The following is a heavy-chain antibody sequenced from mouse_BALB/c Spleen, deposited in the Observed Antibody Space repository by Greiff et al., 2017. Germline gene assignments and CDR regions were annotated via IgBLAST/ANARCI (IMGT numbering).Heavy chain of an antibody. V-gene: IGHV5-6-5*01. CDR3: ARSGAYYFDY. CDR2: ISSGGST. J-gene: IGHJ2*01. Sequence: EVQGVESGGGLVKPGGSLKLSCAASGFTFSSYAMSWVRQTPEKRLEWVASISSGGSTYYPDSVKGRFTISRDNARNILYLQMSSLRSEDTAMYYCARSGAYYFDYWGQGTTLTVSS. CDR1: GFTFSSYA.